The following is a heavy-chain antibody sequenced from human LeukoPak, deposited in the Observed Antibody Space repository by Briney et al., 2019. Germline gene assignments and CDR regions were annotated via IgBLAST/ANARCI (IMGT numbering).Heavy chain of an antibody. CDR2: INPNSGGT. CDR1: GYTFTVYF. CDR3: ARGQRGYYFDY. J-gene: IGHJ4*02. V-gene: IGHV1-2*02. Sequence: GASVKVSSKASGYTFTVYFIHWVRQAPGQGREWRGWINPNSGGTNYSQKFQGRVTMTRDTSISTAYMELSRLRSDDTAVYYCARGQRGYYFDYWGQGTLVTVSS.